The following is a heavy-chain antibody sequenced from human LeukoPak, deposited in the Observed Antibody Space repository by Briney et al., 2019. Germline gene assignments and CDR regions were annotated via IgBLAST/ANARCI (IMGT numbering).Heavy chain of an antibody. CDR1: GFTVSSNY. CDR2: IYSGGST. Sequence: PGGSLRLSCAASGFTVSSNYTSWVRQAPGKGLEWVSVIYSGGSTYYADSVKGRFTISRDKSKNTLYLQMNSLRAEDTAVYYCARLGYGRALGAFDIWGEGTMVTVSS. V-gene: IGHV3-53*01. J-gene: IGHJ3*02. CDR3: ARLGYGRALGAFDI. D-gene: IGHD5-18*01.